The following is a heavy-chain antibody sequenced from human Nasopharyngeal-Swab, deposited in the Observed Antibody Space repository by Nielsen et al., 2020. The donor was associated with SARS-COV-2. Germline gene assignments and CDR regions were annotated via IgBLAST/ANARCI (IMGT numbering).Heavy chain of an antibody. J-gene: IGHJ6*03. V-gene: IGHV1-3*01. Sequence: ASVKVSCKASGYTFTSYAMHWVRQAPGQRLEWMGWINAGNGNTKYSQKFQGRVTITRDTSASTAYMELSSLRSEDTAVYYCAREAGGVGELLSPGGPYYYYYMDVWGKGTTVTVSS. D-gene: IGHD3-10*01. CDR2: INAGNGNT. CDR1: GYTFTSYA. CDR3: AREAGGVGELLSPGGPYYYYYMDV.